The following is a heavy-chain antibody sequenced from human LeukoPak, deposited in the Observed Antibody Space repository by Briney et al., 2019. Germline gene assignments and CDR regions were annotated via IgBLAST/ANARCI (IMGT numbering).Heavy chain of an antibody. D-gene: IGHD3-22*01. CDR1: GYSFTAYH. V-gene: IGHV1-46*01. Sequence: GASVKVSCKASGYSFTAYHMHWVRQAPGQGLEWMGIINPNDGSTNYAQRFQGRVTMTRDRSTSTVYMELSSLRSEDTAVYYYERGTQIASSVYYAGHFDYWGQGTLVTVSS. CDR2: INPNDGST. J-gene: IGHJ4*02. CDR3: ERGTQIASSVYYAGHFDY.